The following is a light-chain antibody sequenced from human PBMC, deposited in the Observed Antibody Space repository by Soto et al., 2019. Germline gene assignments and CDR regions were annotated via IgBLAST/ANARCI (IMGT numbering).Light chain of an antibody. J-gene: IGLJ2*01. V-gene: IGLV7-46*01. CDR3: LLSYSGTRV. Sequence: QTVVTQESSLTVSPGGTVTLTCGSSTGAVTSGHYPYWFQQKPGQAPRALNYDTSNKHSWTPARFSGSLLGGKAALTLSGAQPEDEAEYYCLLSYSGTRVFGGGTKLTVL. CDR2: DTS. CDR1: TGAVTSGHY.